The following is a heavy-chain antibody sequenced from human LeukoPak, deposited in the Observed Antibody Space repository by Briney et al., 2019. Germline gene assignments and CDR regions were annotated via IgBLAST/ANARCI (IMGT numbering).Heavy chain of an antibody. CDR1: GGSISYDY. CDR2: IHYSGAT. Sequence: RPSETLSLTCTVSGGSISYDYWSWIRQSPGKRLEWIGYIHYSGATNYSPSLKSRVTISVDTSKNQFSLKLSSVPAADTALYYCATLRGASTAVFDSWGQGALVTVSS. V-gene: IGHV4-59*08. D-gene: IGHD2-21*02. J-gene: IGHJ4*02. CDR3: ATLRGASTAVFDS.